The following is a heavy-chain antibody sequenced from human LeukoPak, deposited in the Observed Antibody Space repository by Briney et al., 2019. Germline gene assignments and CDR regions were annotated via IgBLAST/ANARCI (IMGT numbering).Heavy chain of an antibody. D-gene: IGHD6-13*01. J-gene: IGHJ4*02. V-gene: IGHV4-39*01. CDR2: IYYSGST. CDR3: ARHFFSSSWYFDYFDY. Sequence: SETLSLTCTVSGGSISSYYWSWIRQPPGKGLEWIGSIYYSGSTYYNPSLKSRVTISVDTSKNQFSLKLSSVTAADTAVYYCARHFFSSSWYFDYFDYWGQGTLVTVSS. CDR1: GGSISSYY.